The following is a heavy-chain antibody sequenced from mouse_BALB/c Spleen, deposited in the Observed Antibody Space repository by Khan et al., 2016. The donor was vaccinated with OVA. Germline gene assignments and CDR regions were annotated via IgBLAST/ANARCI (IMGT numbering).Heavy chain of an antibody. CDR3: ARRGLRWDFDY. Sequence: QVQLQQSGAELAKPGASVKMSCKASGYTFINYWILWVKQRPGQGLEWIGYINPSTGYTEYNQKFKDKATLTADKSSSTAYMQKSSLTSEDSAVYYCARRGLRWDFDYWGQGTTLTVSS. CDR2: INPSTGYT. CDR1: GYTFINYW. J-gene: IGHJ2*01. D-gene: IGHD1-1*01. V-gene: IGHV1-7*01.